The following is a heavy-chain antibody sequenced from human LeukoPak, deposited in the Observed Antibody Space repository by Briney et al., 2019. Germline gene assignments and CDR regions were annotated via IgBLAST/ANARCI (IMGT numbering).Heavy chain of an antibody. Sequence: TGGSLRLSCAASGFTFSSYAMSWVRQAPGKGLEWVSAISGSGGSRYYADSVKGRFTISRDNSKNTLYLQMNSLRAEDMAVYYCAKSPQTYDSSGSYGEYFQHWGQGTLVTVSS. CDR1: GFTFSSYA. J-gene: IGHJ1*01. CDR3: AKSPQTYDSSGSYGEYFQH. D-gene: IGHD3-22*01. CDR2: ISGSGGSR. V-gene: IGHV3-23*01.